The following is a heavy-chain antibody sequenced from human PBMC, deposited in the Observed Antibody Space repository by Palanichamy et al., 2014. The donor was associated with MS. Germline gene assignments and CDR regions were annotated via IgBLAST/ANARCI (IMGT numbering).Heavy chain of an antibody. CDR3: ARDHCVGDSCQVSLDY. J-gene: IGHJ4*02. CDR2: IKSDGSGT. D-gene: IGHD2-21*01. V-gene: IGHV3-74*01. Sequence: LVGVRGRALVXPGGSRRDSPRAASGFTFSTHWMHWVRQAPGKGLMWVSRIKSDGSGTIYADSVKGRFTISRDNAKNTLYLQMSSLRAEDTGVYYCARDHCVGDSCQVSLDYWGQGSLVTVSS. CDR1: GFTFSTHW.